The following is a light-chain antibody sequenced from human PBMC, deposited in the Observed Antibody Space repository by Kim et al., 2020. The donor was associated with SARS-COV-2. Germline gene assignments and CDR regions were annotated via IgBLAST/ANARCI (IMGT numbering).Light chain of an antibody. V-gene: IGKV3-15*01. Sequence: SGSPGETATLSCRASQSVSSNLAWYQQQPGQAPRLLIYGTSTRATGIPARFSGSGSGTEFTLTISSLQSEDFAIYYCQQYKNWPYTFGQGTKLEI. J-gene: IGKJ2*01. CDR1: QSVSSN. CDR3: QQYKNWPYT. CDR2: GTS.